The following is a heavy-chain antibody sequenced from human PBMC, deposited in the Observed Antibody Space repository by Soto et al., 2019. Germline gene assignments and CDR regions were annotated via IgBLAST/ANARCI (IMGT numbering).Heavy chain of an antibody. CDR2: IIPIFDIT. V-gene: IGHV1-69*13. Sequence: ASVKVSCKASGGTFRSYSISWVRQAPGQGLEWMGGIIPIFDITNYAQKFQGRVTITADESTSTAYMELSSLGSDDTAVYYCARPDEGGYSSNHHYYYALDVWGQGATVTVSS. D-gene: IGHD3-22*01. CDR1: GGTFRSYS. J-gene: IGHJ6*02. CDR3: ARPDEGGYSSNHHYYYALDV.